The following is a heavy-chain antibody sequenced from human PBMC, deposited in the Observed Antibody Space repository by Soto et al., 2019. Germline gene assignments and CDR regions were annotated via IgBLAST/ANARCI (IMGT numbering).Heavy chain of an antibody. Sequence: QVQLVQSGAEVKKPGASVKVSCKASGYTFTSYGISWVRQAPGQVLEWMGWISAYNGNTNYAQKLQGRVTMTTDPSTRTAYMELRSLRSDDTAVYYCARDGSGGASSSFPPDPWGQGTLVTVSS. J-gene: IGHJ5*02. CDR3: ARDGSGGASSSFPPDP. CDR2: ISAYNGNT. D-gene: IGHD1-26*01. CDR1: GYTFTSYG. V-gene: IGHV1-18*01.